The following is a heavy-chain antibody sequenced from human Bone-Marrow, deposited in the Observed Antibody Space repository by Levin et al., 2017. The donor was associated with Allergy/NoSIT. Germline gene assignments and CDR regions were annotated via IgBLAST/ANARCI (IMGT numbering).Heavy chain of an antibody. Sequence: GGSLRLSCEASGNRFSDYYMGWVRQAPGKGLEWVSYISGTSYTTYYIDSVKGRFSISRDNAKRSLVLRMNSLTVDDTAVYYCARMGFSGIALVYQWGQGTLVTVSS. D-gene: IGHD2-2*01. CDR2: ISGTSYTT. CDR1: GNRFSDYY. V-gene: IGHV3-11*01. CDR3: ARMGFSGIALVYQ. J-gene: IGHJ1*01.